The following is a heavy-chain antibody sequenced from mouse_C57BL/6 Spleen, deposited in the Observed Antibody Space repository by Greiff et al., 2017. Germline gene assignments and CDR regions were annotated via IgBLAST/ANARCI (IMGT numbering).Heavy chain of an antibody. J-gene: IGHJ1*03. CDR3: TRDRTGRGYFDG. D-gene: IGHD4-1*01. CDR1: GFTFSSYA. Sequence: EVMLVESGEGLVKPGGSLKLSCAASGFTFSSYAMSWVRQTPEKRLEWVAYISSGGDYIYYADTVKGRFTISRDNARNTLYLQMSSLKSEDTDMYYCTRDRTGRGYFDGWGTGTTVTVSS. CDR2: ISSGGDYI. V-gene: IGHV5-9-1*02.